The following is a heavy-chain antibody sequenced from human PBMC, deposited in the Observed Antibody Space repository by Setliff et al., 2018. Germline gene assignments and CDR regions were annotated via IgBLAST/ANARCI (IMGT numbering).Heavy chain of an antibody. V-gene: IGHV3-30-3*01. J-gene: IGHJ4*02. CDR1: GFTFSTYW. D-gene: IGHD3-22*01. Sequence: PGGSLRLSCAASGFTFSTYWMSWVRQAPGKGLEWVAVISYDGSNKYYADSVKGRFTISRDNSKNTLYLQMNSLRAEDTAVYYCARGGTPYDSSGYFFTPPDNWGQGTLVTVSS. CDR2: ISYDGSNK. CDR3: ARGGTPYDSSGYFFTPPDN.